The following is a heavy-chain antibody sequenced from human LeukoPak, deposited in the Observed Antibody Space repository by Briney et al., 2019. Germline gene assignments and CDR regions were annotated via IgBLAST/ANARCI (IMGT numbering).Heavy chain of an antibody. CDR2: IYTSGST. J-gene: IGHJ4*02. V-gene: IGHV4-4*07. CDR1: GGSIICYY. D-gene: IGHD6-19*01. Sequence: SETLSLTCTVSGGSIICYYWSWIRQPAGKGLEWIGRIYTSGSTNYNPSLKSRVTMSVDTSKNQFSLRLSSVTAAGTAVYYCARSLISVAGTFDSWGQGTLVTVSS. CDR3: ARSLISVAGTFDS.